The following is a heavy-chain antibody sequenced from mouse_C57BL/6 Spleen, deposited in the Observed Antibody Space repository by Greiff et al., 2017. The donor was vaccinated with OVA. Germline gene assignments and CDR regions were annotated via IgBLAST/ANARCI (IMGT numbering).Heavy chain of an antibody. CDR3: ARWGSSGSFDY. V-gene: IGHV1-69*01. CDR1: GYTFTSYW. CDR2: IDPSASYT. Sequence: QVQLQQPGAELVMPGASVKLSCKASGYTFTSYWMHWVKQRPGQGLEWIGEIDPSASYTNYNQKFKGKSTLTVDKSSSTAYRQLSSLTSEDAAVYYCARWGSSGSFDYWGQGTTLTVSS. D-gene: IGHD3-2*02. J-gene: IGHJ2*01.